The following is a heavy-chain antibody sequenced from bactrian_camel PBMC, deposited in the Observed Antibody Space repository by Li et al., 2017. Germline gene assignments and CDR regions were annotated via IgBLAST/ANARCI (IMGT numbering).Heavy chain of an antibody. CDR2: IATGSGNT. J-gene: IGHJ4*01. CDR3: AARGPYCYTKLSVADITY. Sequence: VQLVESGGDSVQVGGSLRLSCAASGYTYNRNCMAWFRQAPGKEREGVARIATGSGNTYYADSVKGRFTISQDNAKNTVYLQLNSLKPEDTAMYYCAARGPYCYTKLSVADITYWGQGTQVTVS. V-gene: IGHV3S40*01. D-gene: IGHD2*01. CDR1: GYTYNRNC.